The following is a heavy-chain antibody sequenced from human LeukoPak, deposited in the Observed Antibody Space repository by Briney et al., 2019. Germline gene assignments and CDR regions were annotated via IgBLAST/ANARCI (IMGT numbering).Heavy chain of an antibody. CDR2: INPNSGGT. J-gene: IGHJ4*02. V-gene: IGHV1-2*02. D-gene: IGHD3-22*01. Sequence: ASVKVSCKASGYTFTGYCMHWVRQAPGQGLEWMGWINPNSGGTNYAQKFQGRVTMTRDTSISTAYMELSRLRSDDTAVYYCARGRKYYYDSSGPLFDYWGQGTLVTVSS. CDR3: ARGRKYYYDSSGPLFDY. CDR1: GYTFTGYC.